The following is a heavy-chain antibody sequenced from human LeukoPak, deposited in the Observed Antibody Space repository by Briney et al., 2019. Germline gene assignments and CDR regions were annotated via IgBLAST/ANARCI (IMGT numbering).Heavy chain of an antibody. CDR3: ARGRRITGTTNRGYSYYMDV. V-gene: IGHV4-34*01. CDR1: GGSFSGYY. J-gene: IGHJ6*03. Sequence: PSETLSLTCAVYGGSFSGYYWSWIRQPPGKGLEWIGEINHSGSTNYNPSLKSRVTISVDTSKNQFSLKLSSVTAADTAVYYCARGRRITGTTNRGYSYYMDVWGKGTTVTVSS. D-gene: IGHD1-20*01. CDR2: INHSGST.